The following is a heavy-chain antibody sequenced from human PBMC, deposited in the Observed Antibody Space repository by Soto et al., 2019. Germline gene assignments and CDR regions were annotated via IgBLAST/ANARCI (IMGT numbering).Heavy chain of an antibody. CDR3: ARVKRPWELPDY. Sequence: QVQLVQSGAEVKKPGSPVKVSCKASGGTFSSYAISWVRQAPGQGLEWMGGIIPSFGTANYAQKFQGRVTITADESTSTAYMELSSLRSEDTAVYYCARVKRPWELPDYWGQGTLVTVSS. CDR2: IIPSFGTA. J-gene: IGHJ4*02. CDR1: GGTFSSYA. V-gene: IGHV1-69*01. D-gene: IGHD1-26*01.